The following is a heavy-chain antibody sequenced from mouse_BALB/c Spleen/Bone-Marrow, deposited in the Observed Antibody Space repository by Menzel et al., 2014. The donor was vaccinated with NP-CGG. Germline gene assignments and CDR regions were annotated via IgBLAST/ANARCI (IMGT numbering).Heavy chain of an antibody. CDR1: GFTFSNYW. D-gene: IGHD1-1*01. CDR3: TRHYYGSSFDY. V-gene: IGHV6-6*02. J-gene: IGHJ2*01. CDR2: IRLKSNNYAT. Sequence: EVKLMESGGGLVQPGGSMKLSCVASGFTFSNYWMNWVRQSPEKGLEWVAEIRLKSNNYATHYAESVKGRFTISRDDSKSSVYLQMNNLRAEDTGIYYCTRHYYGSSFDYRGQGTTLTVSS.